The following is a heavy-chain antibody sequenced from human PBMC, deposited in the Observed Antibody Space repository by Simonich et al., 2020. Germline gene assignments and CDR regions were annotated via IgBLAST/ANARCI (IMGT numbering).Heavy chain of an antibody. J-gene: IGHJ3*02. Sequence: QVQLVQSGAEVKKPGASVKVSCKASGYTFTGYYMHWVRQAPGQGLEWMGMINPNSGGKNYAQKCQGRVTMTRATSISTAYMELSRLRSDDTAVYYCARNGLVGILKAFDIWGQGTMVTVSS. CDR2: INPNSGGK. D-gene: IGHD2-21*01. V-gene: IGHV1-2*02. CDR1: GYTFTGYY. CDR3: ARNGLVGILKAFDI.